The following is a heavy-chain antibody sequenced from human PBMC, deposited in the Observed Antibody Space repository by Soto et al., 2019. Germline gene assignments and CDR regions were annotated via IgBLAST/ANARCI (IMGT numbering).Heavy chain of an antibody. J-gene: IGHJ4*02. CDR2: IISIFGPA. V-gene: IGHV1-69*01. CDR1: GGTLHNHA. D-gene: IGHD6-25*01. CDR3: GRGGSGTRVDN. Sequence: QVQLVQSGAEVKMPGSSVKVSCKASGGTLHNHAVTWVRQAPGQGLEWMGGIISIFGPAKCAQNFQGSVTITADESTNTAYMELTSLRSDDTAVYYCGRGGSGTRVDNWGQGTLVTVSS.